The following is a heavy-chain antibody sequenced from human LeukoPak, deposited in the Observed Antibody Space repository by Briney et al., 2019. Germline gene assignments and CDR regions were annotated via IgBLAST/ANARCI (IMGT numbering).Heavy chain of an antibody. CDR2: MNPNSGNT. Sequence: GASATVSCKASGYTFTSYDINWVRQATGQGLEGMGWMNPNSGNTGYAQKFQGRVTMTRNTSISTAYMELSSLRSEDTAVYYCARGGDYFFDYWGQGTLVTVSS. V-gene: IGHV1-8*01. CDR3: ARGGDYFFDY. CDR1: GYTFTSYD. J-gene: IGHJ4*02. D-gene: IGHD4-17*01.